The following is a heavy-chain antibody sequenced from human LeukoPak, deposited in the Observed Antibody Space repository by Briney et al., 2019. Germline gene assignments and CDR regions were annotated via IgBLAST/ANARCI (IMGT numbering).Heavy chain of an antibody. Sequence: ASVKVSCKASGYTFTSYGISWVRQAPGQGLEWMGWISAYNGNTSYAQKLQGRVTMTRDMSTSTVYMELSSLRSEDTAVYYCARRRYCSSTSCPGWFDPWGQGTLVTVSS. CDR1: GYTFTSYG. CDR2: ISAYNGNT. V-gene: IGHV1-18*01. D-gene: IGHD2-2*01. CDR3: ARRRYCSSTSCPGWFDP. J-gene: IGHJ5*02.